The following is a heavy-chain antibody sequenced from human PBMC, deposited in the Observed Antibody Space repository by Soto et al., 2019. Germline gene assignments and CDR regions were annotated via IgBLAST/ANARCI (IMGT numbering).Heavy chain of an antibody. J-gene: IGHJ4*02. CDR1: GGYISSYY. CDR3: ARAFGSTMPSLF. V-gene: IGHV4-59*01. CDR2: ICYSGST. Sequence: SETLSLTCTVSGGYISSYYWTWIRQPPGKGLEWIGYICYSGSTNYNPSLKSRVTMSIDTSKNQFSLKLSSVTAADTAVYYCARAFGSTMPSLFWGQGTLVTVSS. D-gene: IGHD2-2*01.